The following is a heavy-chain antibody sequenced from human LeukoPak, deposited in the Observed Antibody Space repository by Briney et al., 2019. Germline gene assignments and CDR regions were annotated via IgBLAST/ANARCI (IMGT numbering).Heavy chain of an antibody. V-gene: IGHV1-8*01. CDR2: MNPNSGNT. Sequence: ASVKVSCKASGYTFTSYDINWVRQATGQGLEWMGWMNPNSGNTGYAQKFQGRVTITTDESTSTAYMELSSLRSEDTAVYYCARSYYDILTGFDYWGQGTLVTVSS. J-gene: IGHJ4*02. CDR3: ARSYYDILTGFDY. D-gene: IGHD3-9*01. CDR1: GYTFTSYD.